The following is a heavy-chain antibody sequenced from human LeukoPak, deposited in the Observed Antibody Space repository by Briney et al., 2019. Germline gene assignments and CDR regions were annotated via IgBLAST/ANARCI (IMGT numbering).Heavy chain of an antibody. CDR1: GGSFSGYY. CDR2: INHSGST. D-gene: IGHD2-2*01. V-gene: IGHV4-34*01. CDR3: ARGRPLEGYCSSTSCYWHAFDI. J-gene: IGHJ3*02. Sequence: SETLSLNCAVYGGSFSGYYWSWIRQPPGKGLEWIGEINHSGSTNYNPSLKSRVTISVDTSKNQFSLKLSSVTAADTAVYYCARGRPLEGYCSSTSCYWHAFDIWGQGTMVTVSS.